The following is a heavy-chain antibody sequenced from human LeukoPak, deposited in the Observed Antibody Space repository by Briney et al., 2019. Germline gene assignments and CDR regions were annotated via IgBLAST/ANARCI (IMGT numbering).Heavy chain of an antibody. V-gene: IGHV3-30*01. CDR2: ISNDGSKE. Sequence: GGSLRLSCVASGFTFSSYALFWVRRAPGKGLEWLAVISNDGSKEYYADSVKGRFTIARDNSKNTLYLDMNSLRGEDTAVYYCAREAEIRRNFYSMDVWGKGTTVTVSS. D-gene: IGHD3-16*01. CDR3: AREAEIRRNFYSMDV. CDR1: GFTFSSYA. J-gene: IGHJ6*01.